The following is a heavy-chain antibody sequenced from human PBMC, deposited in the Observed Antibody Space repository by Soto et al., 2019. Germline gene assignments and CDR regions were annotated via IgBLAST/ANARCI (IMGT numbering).Heavy chain of an antibody. CDR1: GFTFSTYS. CDR3: TTLGHYYDSSPLDV. J-gene: IGHJ6*02. CDR2: ISSSSSYI. D-gene: IGHD3-22*01. V-gene: IGHV3-21*01. Sequence: SLRLSCAASGFTFSTYSMNWVRQAPGKGLEWVSSISSSSSYIYYADSVKGRFTISRDNAKNSLYLQMNSLRAEDTAVYYCTTLGHYYDSSPLDVWGQGTTVTVSS.